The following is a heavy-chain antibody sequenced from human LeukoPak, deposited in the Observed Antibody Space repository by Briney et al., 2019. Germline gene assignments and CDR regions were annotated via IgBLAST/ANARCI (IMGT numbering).Heavy chain of an antibody. CDR3: ARDAGTSYYYYYGMDV. CDR2: ISYSGST. J-gene: IGHJ6*02. D-gene: IGHD3/OR15-3a*01. V-gene: IGHV4-39*02. CDR1: GGSISTNIYF. Sequence: PSETLSLTCTVSGGSISTNIYFWGWIRQPPGKGLEWIGSISYSGSTSYNPSLKSRTTISVDTSKSQFSLKLSSLTAADTAVYYCARDAGTSYYYYYGMDVWGQGTTVTVSS.